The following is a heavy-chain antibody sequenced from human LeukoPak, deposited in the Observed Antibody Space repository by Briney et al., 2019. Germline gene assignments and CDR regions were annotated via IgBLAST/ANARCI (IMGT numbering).Heavy chain of an antibody. CDR2: ISYDGSNK. CDR3: ARLLSGN. J-gene: IGHJ4*02. D-gene: IGHD2-15*01. CDR1: GFTFSNYG. Sequence: GGSLRLSCAASGFTFSNYGMHWVRQAPGKGLEWVAVISYDGSNKYYADSVKGRFTISRDNSKNTLYLQMNSLRAEDTAVYYCARLLSGNWGQGTLVTVSS. V-gene: IGHV3-30*19.